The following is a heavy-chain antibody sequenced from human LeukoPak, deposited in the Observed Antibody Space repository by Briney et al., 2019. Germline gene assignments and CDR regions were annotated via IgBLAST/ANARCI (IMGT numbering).Heavy chain of an antibody. V-gene: IGHV3-49*04. D-gene: IGHD3-22*01. CDR1: GFTFGDYA. J-gene: IGHJ6*02. CDR3: RGDSSGYSSDYGMDV. Sequence: GGSLRLSCTASGFTFGDYAMSWVRQAPGKGLEWVSFIRSKAYGGTTEYAASVKGRFTISRDDSKSIAYLQMNSLKTEDTAVYYCRGDSSGYSSDYGMDVWGQGTTVTVSS. CDR2: IRSKAYGGTT.